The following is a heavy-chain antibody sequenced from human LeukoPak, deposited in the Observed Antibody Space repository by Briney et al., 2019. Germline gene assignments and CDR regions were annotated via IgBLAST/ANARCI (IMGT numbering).Heavy chain of an antibody. Sequence: SETLSLTCTVSGGSVSSGSYYWSWIRQPPGKGLEWIGYVYKSGGTNYNPSLKGRVTISVDTSKNQFSLKLSSVTTADTAVYYCARISLTMRDAIDIWGQGTTVTVST. D-gene: IGHD4/OR15-4a*01. J-gene: IGHJ3*02. CDR2: VYKSGGT. CDR3: ARISLTMRDAIDI. V-gene: IGHV4-61*01. CDR1: GGSVSSGSYY.